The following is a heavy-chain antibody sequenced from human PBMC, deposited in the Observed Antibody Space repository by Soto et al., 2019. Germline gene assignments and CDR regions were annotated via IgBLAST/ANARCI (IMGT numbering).Heavy chain of an antibody. CDR3: ARGKVRAFDI. CDR1: GGSFSGYY. Sequence: AETLSLTCAVYGGSFSGYYWSWIRQPPGKGLEWIGEINHSGSTNYNPSLKSRVTISVDTSKNQFSLKLSSVTAVDTAVYYCARGKVRAFDIWGQGTMVTVSS. V-gene: IGHV4-34*01. D-gene: IGHD4-4*01. CDR2: INHSGST. J-gene: IGHJ3*02.